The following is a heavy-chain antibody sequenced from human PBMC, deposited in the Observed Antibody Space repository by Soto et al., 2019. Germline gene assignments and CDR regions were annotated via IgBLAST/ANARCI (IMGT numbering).Heavy chain of an antibody. V-gene: IGHV4-30-2*01. D-gene: IGHD6-19*01. CDR2: IYHSGST. J-gene: IGHJ4*02. CDR3: ARGKAVAGTEKLYYFDY. Sequence: SETLSLTCAVSGGSISSGGYSWSWIRQPPGKGLEWIGYIYHSGSTYYNPSLKSRVTISVDRSKNQFSLKLSSVTAADTAVYNCARGKAVAGTEKLYYFDYWGQGTLVTVSS. CDR1: GGSISSGGYS.